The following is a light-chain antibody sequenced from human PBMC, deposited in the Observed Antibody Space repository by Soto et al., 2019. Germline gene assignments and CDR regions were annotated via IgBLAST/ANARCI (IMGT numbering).Light chain of an antibody. CDR3: QQYDNLPPT. J-gene: IGKJ4*01. CDR1: QDISNY. V-gene: IGKV1-33*01. CDR2: DAS. Sequence: DIQMTQSPSSLSASVGDRVTITCQASQDISNYLNWYQQKPGKDPKLLIYDASNLETGVPSRFSGSGSGTDFTFTISSLQPEDIATYYYQQYDNLPPTFGGGTKVEIK.